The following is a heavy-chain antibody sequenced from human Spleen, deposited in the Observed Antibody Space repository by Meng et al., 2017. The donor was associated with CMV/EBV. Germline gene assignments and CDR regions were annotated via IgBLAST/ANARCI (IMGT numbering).Heavy chain of an antibody. D-gene: IGHD3-3*01. V-gene: IGHV3-13*01. CDR3: ARASKDFLSGHWDYGMDV. CDR2: IGTLHDT. CDR1: GFTFSDYD. Sequence: GESLKISCVASGFTFSDYDMHWVRQVTGKGLEWVSAIGTLHDTFYPDSVKGRFTISRENAKNSLYLQMNSLRAGDTAVYYCARASKDFLSGHWDYGMDVWGQGTTVTVSS. J-gene: IGHJ6*02.